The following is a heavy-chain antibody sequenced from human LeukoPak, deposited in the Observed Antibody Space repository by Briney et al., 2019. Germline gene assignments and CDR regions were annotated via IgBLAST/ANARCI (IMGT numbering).Heavy chain of an antibody. CDR3: ARVTIQLWDDAFDI. J-gene: IGHJ3*02. CDR1: GFTFSDYY. D-gene: IGHD5-18*01. Sequence: PGGSLRLSCAASGFTFSDYYMSWIRQAPGKGLEWVSYISSSGSTIYYADSVKGRFTISRDNAKNSLYLQMNSLRAEDTAVYYCARVTIQLWDDAFDIWGQGTMVTVSS. V-gene: IGHV3-11*01. CDR2: ISSSGSTI.